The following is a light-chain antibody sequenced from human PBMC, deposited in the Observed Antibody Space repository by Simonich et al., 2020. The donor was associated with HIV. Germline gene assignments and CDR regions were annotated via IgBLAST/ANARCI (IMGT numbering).Light chain of an antibody. Sequence: QSALTPPASVSGSPGQSITISCTGTSSDVGGYNYVSWYQQHPGKDPKPMINGVSKRPLGVSNRFSGSKSGNTASLTISGLQAEDEADYYCSSYTRRSTWVFGGGTKLTVL. CDR2: GVS. J-gene: IGLJ3*02. V-gene: IGLV2-14*03. CDR3: SSYTRRSTWV. CDR1: SSDVGGYNY.